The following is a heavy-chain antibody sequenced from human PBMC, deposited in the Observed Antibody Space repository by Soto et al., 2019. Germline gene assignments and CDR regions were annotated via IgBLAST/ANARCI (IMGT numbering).Heavy chain of an antibody. Sequence: QVQLVQSGAEVKKPGASVKVSCKASGYTFTSYGISWVRQAPGQGLEWMGWISAYNGNTNYAQKRQGRVTMTTDTSTSTAYMELRSLRSDDTAVYYCARCRFGYNWNSGPDYWGQGTLVTVSS. CDR1: GYTFTSYG. J-gene: IGHJ4*02. D-gene: IGHD1-7*01. CDR2: ISAYNGNT. V-gene: IGHV1-18*01. CDR3: ARCRFGYNWNSGPDY.